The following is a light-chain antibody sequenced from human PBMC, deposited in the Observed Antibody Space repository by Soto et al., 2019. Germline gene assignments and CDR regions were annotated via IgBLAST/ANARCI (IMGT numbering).Light chain of an antibody. V-gene: IGKV1-5*03. Sequence: DIQMNQSPSTMSASVGDRVTITCRASQSISSWLAWYQQKPGKAPKLLIYKASSLESGVPSRFSGSGSGTEFSLTISSLQPDDFATYYFQQYNSFSISFGQGTRLEIK. CDR1: QSISSW. J-gene: IGKJ5*01. CDR2: KAS. CDR3: QQYNSFSIS.